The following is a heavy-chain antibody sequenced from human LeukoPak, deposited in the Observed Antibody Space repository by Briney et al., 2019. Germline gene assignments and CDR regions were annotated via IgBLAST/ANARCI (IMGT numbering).Heavy chain of an antibody. J-gene: IGHJ4*02. CDR2: IYTSGST. CDR1: GGSISSGSYY. D-gene: IGHD2-15*01. V-gene: IGHV4-61*02. CDR3: ASCATPPYYFDY. Sequence: SQTLSLTCTVSGGSISSGSYYWSWIRQPAGKGLEWIGRIYTSGSTNYNPSLKSRVTISVDTSKNQFSLKLSSVTAADTAVYYCASCATPPYYFDYWGQGTLVTVSS.